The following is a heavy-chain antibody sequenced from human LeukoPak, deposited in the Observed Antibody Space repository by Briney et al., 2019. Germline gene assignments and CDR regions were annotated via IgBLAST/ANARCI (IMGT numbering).Heavy chain of an antibody. J-gene: IGHJ4*02. CDR1: SYSIDSGYY. Sequence: SETLSLTCTVSSYSIDSGYYWGWIRQPPGKGLEWIGSIHHSGSTYSNPSLKSRITMSVDTSKNQFSLKLSSVTAADTAIYHCARDADSSGYPSLDYWGQGTLVTVSS. V-gene: IGHV4-38-2*02. CDR3: ARDADSSGYPSLDY. CDR2: IHHSGST. D-gene: IGHD3-22*01.